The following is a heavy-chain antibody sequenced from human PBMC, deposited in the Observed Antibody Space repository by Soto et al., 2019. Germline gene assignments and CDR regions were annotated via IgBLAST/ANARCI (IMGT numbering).Heavy chain of an antibody. CDR3: ARDPDTGYCSGGSCYPNDAFDI. D-gene: IGHD2-15*01. CDR2: ISSSSSYI. Sequence: PGESLRLSCAASGFTFSSYSMNWVRQAPGKGLEWVSSISSSSSYIYYADSVKGRFTISRDNAKNSLYLQMNSLRAEDTPVYYCARDPDTGYCSGGSCYPNDAFDIRGQGTMVTVSS. V-gene: IGHV3-21*01. J-gene: IGHJ3*02. CDR1: GFTFSSYS.